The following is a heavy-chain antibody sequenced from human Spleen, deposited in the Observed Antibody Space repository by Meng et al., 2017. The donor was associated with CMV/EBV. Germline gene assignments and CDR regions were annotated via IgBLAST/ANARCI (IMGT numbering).Heavy chain of an antibody. Sequence: LPCTFSGFSLSTSGVGVGWIRQPPGKALEWLALIYWNDDKGYSPSLKSRLTITKDTSKNQVVLTTTNMDPVDTATYYCAHQTESYYGYWGQGTLVTVSS. CDR2: IYWNDDK. CDR3: AHQTESYYGY. CDR1: GFSLSTSGVG. V-gene: IGHV2-5*01. D-gene: IGHD1-26*01. J-gene: IGHJ4*02.